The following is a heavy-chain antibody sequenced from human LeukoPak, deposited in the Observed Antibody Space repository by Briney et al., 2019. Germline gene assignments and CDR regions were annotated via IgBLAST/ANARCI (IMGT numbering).Heavy chain of an antibody. CDR1: GFTFSSYS. D-gene: IGHD3-16*01. V-gene: IGHV4-39*01. CDR3: ARLITAFQAFDS. J-gene: IGHJ4*02. CDR2: IYYSGST. Sequence: PGGSLRLSCAASGFTFSSYSMNWIRQPPGKGLEWIGSIYYSGSTYYNPSLNSRVTISVDTSKNQFSLNLSSVTAADTAVYYCARLITAFQAFDSWGQGTLVTVSS.